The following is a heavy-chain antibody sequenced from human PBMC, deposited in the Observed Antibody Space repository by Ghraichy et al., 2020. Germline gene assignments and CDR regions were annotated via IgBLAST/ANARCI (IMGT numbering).Heavy chain of an antibody. CDR2: ITSSSRTI. V-gene: IGHV3-48*04. J-gene: IGHJ6*02. Sequence: GGSLRLSCVGSGFTFSGYPMNWVRQSPGKGLEWVSYITSSSRTISYADSVKGRFTISRDNAQNSLYLQMNSLRAEDTAVYYCSRGGGAGTPVLYHMDVWGLGTTVTVSS. CDR1: GFTFSGYP. D-gene: IGHD6-19*01. CDR3: SRGGGAGTPVLYHMDV.